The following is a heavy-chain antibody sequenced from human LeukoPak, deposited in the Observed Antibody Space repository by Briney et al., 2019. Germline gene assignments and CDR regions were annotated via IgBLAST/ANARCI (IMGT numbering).Heavy chain of an antibody. CDR3: ARVPYYYDSRGTWFDP. V-gene: IGHV4-34*01. CDR2: INHSGST. J-gene: IGHJ5*02. CDR1: GGSFSGYY. Sequence: PSETLSLTCAVYGGSFSGYYWSWIRQPPGKGLEWIGEINHSGSTNYNPSLKSRVTISVDTSKNQFSLKLSSVTAADTAVYYCARVPYYYDSRGTWFDPWGQGTLVTVSS. D-gene: IGHD3-22*01.